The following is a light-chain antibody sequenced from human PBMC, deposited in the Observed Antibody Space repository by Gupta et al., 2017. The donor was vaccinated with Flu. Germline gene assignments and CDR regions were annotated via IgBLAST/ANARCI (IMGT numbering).Light chain of an antibody. V-gene: IGKV2D-29*01. J-gene: IGKJ4*01. CDR1: QSLLYSDGKTY. CDR3: MQSIQRPFT. CDR2: ELS. Sequence: ISCKSSQSLLYSDGKTYLYWYLQKPGQPPQVLIYELSKRFSGVPDRFSGSGSGTDFTLKISRVEAEDVGVYYCMQSIQRPFTFGGGTKVEIK.